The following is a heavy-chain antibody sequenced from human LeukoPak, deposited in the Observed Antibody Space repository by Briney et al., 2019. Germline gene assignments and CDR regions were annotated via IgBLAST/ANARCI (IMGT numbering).Heavy chain of an antibody. CDR1: GGTFNSHV. Sequence: ASVKVSCKASGGTFNSHVINWVRQAPGQGLEWMGIINPSGGSTSYAQKFQGRVTMTRDTSMSTVYMELSSLRSEDTAVYYCARSHKRTLVIPSYFDYWGQGTLVTVSS. CDR2: INPSGGST. CDR3: ARSHKRTLVIPSYFDY. J-gene: IGHJ4*02. V-gene: IGHV1-46*02. D-gene: IGHD3-16*02.